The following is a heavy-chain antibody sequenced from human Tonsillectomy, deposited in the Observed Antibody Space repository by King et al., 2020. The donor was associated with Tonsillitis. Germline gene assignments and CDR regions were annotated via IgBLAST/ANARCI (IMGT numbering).Heavy chain of an antibody. Sequence: VQLVESGSELKRPGASVKVSCMASGYTFTNYPMHWVRQAPGQGLEWMGWTNTNTGNTAYAQGFTGRFVLSFDTSVSTSYLQISSLKAEDTAVYYCARGRPDLGAFDVWGQGTMVTVSS. J-gene: IGHJ3*01. D-gene: IGHD3-3*01. CDR2: TNTNTGNT. CDR3: ARGRPDLGAFDV. V-gene: IGHV7-4-1*02. CDR1: GYTFTNYP.